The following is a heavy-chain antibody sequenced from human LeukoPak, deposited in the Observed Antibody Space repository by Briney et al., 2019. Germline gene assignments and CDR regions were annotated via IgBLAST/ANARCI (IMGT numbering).Heavy chain of an antibody. Sequence: SETLSLTCTVSGDSISNYYWSWIRQPPGKELECIGYIYYSGSTNSNPSLKSRVIISVDTSKNQFSLKLSSVTAADTAVYYCARLPRGTQPPEYFQRWGQGTLVTVSS. J-gene: IGHJ1*01. CDR2: IYYSGST. V-gene: IGHV4-59*08. CDR3: ARLPRGTQPPEYFQR. D-gene: IGHD1-1*01. CDR1: GDSISNYY.